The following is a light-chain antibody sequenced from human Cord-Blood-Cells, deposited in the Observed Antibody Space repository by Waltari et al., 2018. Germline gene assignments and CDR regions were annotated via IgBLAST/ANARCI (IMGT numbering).Light chain of an antibody. CDR3: QAWDSSTEVV. CDR2: QDS. CDR1: KLGDKY. J-gene: IGLJ2*01. V-gene: IGLV3-1*01. Sequence: SYELTQPPSVSVSPGQTASINCSGDKLGDKYACWYQQKPGQSPVLVIYQDSNRPSGIPRRFSGSNSGNTAPLTISGTQAMDEADYYCQAWDSSTEVVFGGGTKLTVL.